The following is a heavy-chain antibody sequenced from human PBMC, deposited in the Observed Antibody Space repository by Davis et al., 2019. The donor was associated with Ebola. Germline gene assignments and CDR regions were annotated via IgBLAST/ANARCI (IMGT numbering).Heavy chain of an antibody. D-gene: IGHD6-25*01. J-gene: IGHJ4*02. V-gene: IGHV3-23*01. CDR3: AREGVQVRSSGWRTYYFDY. CDR2: ISGSGGST. Sequence: PGGSLRLSCAASGFTFSSYAMSWVRQAPGKGLEWVSAISGSGGSTYYADSVKGRFTISRDNSKNTLYLQMNSLRAEDTAVYYCAREGVQVRSSGWRTYYFDYWGQGTLVTVSS. CDR1: GFTFSSYA.